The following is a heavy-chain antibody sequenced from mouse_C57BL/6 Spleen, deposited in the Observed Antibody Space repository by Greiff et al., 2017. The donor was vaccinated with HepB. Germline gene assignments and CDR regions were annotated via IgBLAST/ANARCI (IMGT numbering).Heavy chain of an antibody. CDR2: IYPYNDGT. J-gene: IGHJ1*03. CDR3: ARRITTVVATRWYFDV. D-gene: IGHD1-1*01. CDR1: GYTFTSYV. Sequence: VQLQQSGPELVKPGASVKMSCKASGYTFTSYVMHWVKQKPGQGLEWIGYIYPYNDGTKYNEKFKGKATLTSDKSSSTAYMELSSLTSEDSAVYYCARRITTVVATRWYFDVWGTGTTVTVSS. V-gene: IGHV1-14*01.